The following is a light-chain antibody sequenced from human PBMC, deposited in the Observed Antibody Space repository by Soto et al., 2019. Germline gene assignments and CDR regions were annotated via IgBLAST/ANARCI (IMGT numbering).Light chain of an antibody. CDR3: SSFAGSNNFPYV. J-gene: IGLJ1*01. CDR2: EIN. Sequence: QSALTQPPSASGSPGQSVTISCTGTSSDVGAYDYVSWYQQHLGKAPKLMIYEINKRPSGVPDRFSGSKSGNTASLTVSGLQAEDEADYYCSSFAGSNNFPYVFGTGTKVTVL. V-gene: IGLV2-8*01. CDR1: SSDVGAYDY.